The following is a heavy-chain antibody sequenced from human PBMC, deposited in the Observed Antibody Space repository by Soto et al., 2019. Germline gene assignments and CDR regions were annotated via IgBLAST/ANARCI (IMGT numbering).Heavy chain of an antibody. V-gene: IGHV1-18*01. CDR1: GYTFTSYG. CDR3: ARGRGNYDYFWGIYRQKPSSFVF. CDR2: ISAYNGNT. Sequence: ASVKVSCKASGYTFTSYGISWVRQAPGQGLEWMGWISAYNGNTNYAQKLQGRVTMTTDTSTSTAYMELRSLRSDDTAVYYCARGRGNYDYFWGIYRQKPSSFVFWGKAPLGTLSS. J-gene: IGHJ4*02. D-gene: IGHD3-16*02.